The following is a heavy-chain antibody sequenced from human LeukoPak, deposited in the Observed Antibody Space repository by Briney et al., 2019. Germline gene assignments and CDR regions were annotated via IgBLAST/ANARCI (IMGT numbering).Heavy chain of an antibody. CDR3: AKPYISGWYGSFDY. D-gene: IGHD6-19*01. J-gene: IGHJ4*02. CDR2: ISGSGGTT. V-gene: IGHV3-23*01. CDR1: GFTFSAYA. Sequence: GGSLRLSCAASGFTFSAYAMGWVRQAPGKGLEWVSAISGSGGTTYYADSVKGRFTISRDNSKNTLYLQMNSLRAEDAAVYYCAKPYISGWYGSFDYWGQGTLVTVSS.